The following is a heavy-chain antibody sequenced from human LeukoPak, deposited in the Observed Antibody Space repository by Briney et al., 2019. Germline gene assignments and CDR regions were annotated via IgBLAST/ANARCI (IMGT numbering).Heavy chain of an antibody. CDR2: INHSGST. J-gene: IGHJ3*02. CDR3: AREYDSSGYYYASDAFDI. D-gene: IGHD3-22*01. Sequence: SETLSLTCAVYGGSFSGYYWSWIRQPPGKGLEWIGEINHSGSTNYNPSLKSRVTISVDTSKNQFSLKLSSVTAADTAVYYCAREYDSSGYYYASDAFDIWGQGTMVTVSS. V-gene: IGHV4-34*01. CDR1: GGSFSGYY.